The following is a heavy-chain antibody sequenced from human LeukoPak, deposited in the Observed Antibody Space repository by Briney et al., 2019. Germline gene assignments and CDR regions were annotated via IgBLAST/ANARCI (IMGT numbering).Heavy chain of an antibody. CDR3: AKVVEKSYYGYKNPKYYFDY. Sequence: GGSLRLSCAASGFTFSSYAMSWVRQAPGKGLEWVSAISGSGGSTYYADSVKGRFTISRDNSKNTLYLQMNSLRAEDTAVYYCAKVVEKSYYGYKNPKYYFDYWGQGTLVTVSS. CDR1: GFTFSSYA. V-gene: IGHV3-23*01. D-gene: IGHD3-10*01. CDR2: ISGSGGST. J-gene: IGHJ4*02.